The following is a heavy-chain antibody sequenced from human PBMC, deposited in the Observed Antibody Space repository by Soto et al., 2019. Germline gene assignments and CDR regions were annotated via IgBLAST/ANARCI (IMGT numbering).Heavy chain of an antibody. Sequence: QVQLVESGGGVVQPGRSLRLSCAASGFTFRSYAMHWVRQAPGKGLEWVAVISYDGSNKYYADSVKGRFTISSDNSKNTLYLQMNSLRAEDTAVYYCAREGGSYFDYWGQGTLVTVSS. J-gene: IGHJ4*02. CDR3: AREGGSYFDY. CDR2: ISYDGSNK. D-gene: IGHD1-26*01. CDR1: GFTFRSYA. V-gene: IGHV3-30-3*01.